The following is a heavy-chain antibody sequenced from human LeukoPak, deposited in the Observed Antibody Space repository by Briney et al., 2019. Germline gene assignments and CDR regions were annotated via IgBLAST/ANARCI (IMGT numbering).Heavy chain of an antibody. J-gene: IGHJ4*02. V-gene: IGHV4-34*01. CDR1: GGSFSGYY. Sequence: SETLSLTCAVYGGSFSGYYWSWIRQPPGKGLEWIGSIYHSGSTYYNPSLKSRVTISVDTSKNQFSLKLSSVTAADTAVYYCALSTSPKLSVDYWGQGTLVTVSS. D-gene: IGHD2/OR15-2a*01. CDR3: ALSTSPKLSVDY. CDR2: IYHSGST.